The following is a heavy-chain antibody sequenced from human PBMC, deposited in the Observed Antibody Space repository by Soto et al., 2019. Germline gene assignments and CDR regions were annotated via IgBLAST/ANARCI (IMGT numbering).Heavy chain of an antibody. Sequence: ASVKVSCKASGYTFTSYDINWVRQATGQGLEWMGWMNPNRGNTGYAQKFQVRVTMTRNTSISTAYMELSSLRSEDTAVYYCARSAPSYYDFWSGYYPSYGMDVWGQGTTVTVSS. V-gene: IGHV1-8*01. D-gene: IGHD3-3*01. J-gene: IGHJ6*02. CDR3: ARSAPSYYDFWSGYYPSYGMDV. CDR2: MNPNRGNT. CDR1: GYTFTSYD.